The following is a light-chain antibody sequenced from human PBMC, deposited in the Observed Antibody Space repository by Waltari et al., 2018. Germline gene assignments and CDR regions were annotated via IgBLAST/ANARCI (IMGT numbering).Light chain of an antibody. CDR3: QQYDNLPSYT. CDR2: DAS. Sequence: DIQMTQSPSSLSASVGDRVTITCQASQDISNYSNWYQQKPGKAPKLLIYDASNLETGVPSRFSGSGSGTDFTFTISSLQPEDIATYYCQQYDNLPSYTFGQGTKLQIK. J-gene: IGKJ2*01. CDR1: QDISNY. V-gene: IGKV1-33*01.